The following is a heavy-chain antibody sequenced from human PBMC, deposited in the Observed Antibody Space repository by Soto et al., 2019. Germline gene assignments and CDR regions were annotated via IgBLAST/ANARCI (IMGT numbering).Heavy chain of an antibody. V-gene: IGHV4-59*01. Sequence: WETLSLTCTVSGGSINSYYWSWIRQPPGKGLEWIGYIYYSGSTNYNPSLKSRVTISVDTSKNQFSLKLSSVTAADTAVYYCARGGSSAWHNWFDPWGQGTLVTVSS. CDR2: IYYSGST. J-gene: IGHJ5*02. CDR1: GGSINSYY. D-gene: IGHD6-25*01. CDR3: ARGGSSAWHNWFDP.